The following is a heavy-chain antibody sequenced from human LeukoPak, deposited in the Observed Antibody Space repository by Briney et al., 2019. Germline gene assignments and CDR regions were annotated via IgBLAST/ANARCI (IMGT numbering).Heavy chain of an antibody. V-gene: IGHV3-15*01. D-gene: IGHD5-12*01. CDR3: TTQLEATYYYYGMDV. J-gene: IGHJ6*04. Sequence: GGSLRLSCAASGFTFSNAWMSWVRQAPGKGLEWVRCIKSKTDGGTTDYAAPVKGRFTISRDDSKNTLYLQMNSLKTEDTAVYYCTTQLEATYYYYGMDVWGKGTTVTVSS. CDR1: GFTFSNAW. CDR2: IKSKTDGGTT.